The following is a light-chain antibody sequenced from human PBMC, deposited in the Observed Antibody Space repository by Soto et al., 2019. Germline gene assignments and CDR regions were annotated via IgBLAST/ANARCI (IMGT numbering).Light chain of an antibody. CDR1: SSDVGSYNL. CDR2: EGS. J-gene: IGLJ1*01. Sequence: ALTQPASVSGSPGQSITISCTGTSSDVGSYNLVSWYQQHPGKAPKLMIYEGSKRPSGVSNRFSGSKSGNTASLTISGLQAEDEADYYCCSYAGSSTFPYVFGTGTKVTVL. V-gene: IGLV2-23*03. CDR3: CSYAGSSTFPYV.